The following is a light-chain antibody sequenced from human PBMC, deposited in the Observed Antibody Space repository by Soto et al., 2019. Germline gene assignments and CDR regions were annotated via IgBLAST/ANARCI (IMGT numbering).Light chain of an antibody. CDR3: CSCARGITHVL. J-gene: IGLJ2*01. V-gene: IGLV2-23*02. CDR2: EVS. Sequence: QSVLTQPASVSGSPGQSITISCTGTSSDSGSYNLVSWYQQHPGKAPKLIIYEVSKRPSGVSDRFSGSKSGTTASLTVSGLQAEDEADYYCSCARGITHVLFGGGTKVTVL. CDR1: SSDSGSYNL.